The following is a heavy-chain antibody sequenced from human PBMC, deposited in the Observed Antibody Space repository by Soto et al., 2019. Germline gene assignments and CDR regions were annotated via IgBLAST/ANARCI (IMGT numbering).Heavy chain of an antibody. Sequence: GGSLRLSCGASGFIFSKYSMNWVRQAPGKGLEWLSYISSNSVTIYYADSVRGRFTIFRDNAKNSLYLQMNSLRDEDTAVYYCAREDILGTRSFDYWGQGALVTAPQ. V-gene: IGHV3-48*02. J-gene: IGHJ4*02. CDR2: ISSNSVTI. CDR1: GFIFSKYS. CDR3: AREDILGTRSFDY. D-gene: IGHD1-26*01.